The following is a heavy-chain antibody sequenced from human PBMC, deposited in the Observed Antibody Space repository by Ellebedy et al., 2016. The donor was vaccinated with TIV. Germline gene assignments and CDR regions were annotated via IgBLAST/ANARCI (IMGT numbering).Heavy chain of an antibody. V-gene: IGHV3-7*04. D-gene: IGHD2-2*01. Sequence: PGGSLRLSCGAFGFTFSRFWMAWLRQAPGKGLEYVAHIKYDEIEKYHLDSVKGRFTISRDNARNSLYLQMNSLRVDDTAIYYCARDTVEVPSGDAFDLWGQGTMVTVSS. CDR2: IKYDEIEK. CDR1: GFTFSRFW. CDR3: ARDTVEVPSGDAFDL. J-gene: IGHJ3*01.